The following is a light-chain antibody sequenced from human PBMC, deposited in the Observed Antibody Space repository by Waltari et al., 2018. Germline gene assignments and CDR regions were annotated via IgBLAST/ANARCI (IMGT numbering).Light chain of an antibody. V-gene: IGKV1-5*03. CDR3: QRYNSYPYS. J-gene: IGKJ2*03. CDR2: RAS. CDR1: QHISNW. Sequence: DIQMTQSPSPLSASVGDRVTITCRASQHISNWFAWYQQKPGKAPKPLICRASSLESGVPSRFSGSGSGTEFTLTISSLQPDDFATYYCQRYNSYPYSFGQGTKLEIK.